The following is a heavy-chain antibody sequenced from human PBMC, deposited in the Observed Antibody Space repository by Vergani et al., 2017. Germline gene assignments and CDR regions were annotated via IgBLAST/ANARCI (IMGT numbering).Heavy chain of an antibody. CDR3: ARHYHRSGPHNWFDP. Sequence: EVQLVQSGAEVKKPGESLKISCKGSGYSFTSYWIVWVRQMPGKGLEWMGIIYPGDSDTRYSPSFQGQVTISADKSISTAYLQWSSLKASDTAMYYCARHYHRSGPHNWFDPWGQGTLVTVSS. D-gene: IGHD6-19*01. V-gene: IGHV5-51*01. CDR2: IYPGDSDT. CDR1: GYSFTSYW. J-gene: IGHJ5*02.